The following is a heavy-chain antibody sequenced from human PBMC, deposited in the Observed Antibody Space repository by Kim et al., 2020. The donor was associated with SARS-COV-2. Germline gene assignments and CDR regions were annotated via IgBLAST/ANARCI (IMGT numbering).Heavy chain of an antibody. D-gene: IGHD2-21*01. CDR3: AKDVGFPYYYGMDV. Sequence: GGSLRLSCAASGFTFSSYGMHWVRQAPGKGLEWVAVISYDGSNKYYADSVKGRFTISRDNSKNTLYLQMNSLRAEDTAVYYCAKDVGFPYYYGMDVWGQGTTVTVSS. J-gene: IGHJ6*02. CDR2: ISYDGSNK. V-gene: IGHV3-30*18. CDR1: GFTFSSYG.